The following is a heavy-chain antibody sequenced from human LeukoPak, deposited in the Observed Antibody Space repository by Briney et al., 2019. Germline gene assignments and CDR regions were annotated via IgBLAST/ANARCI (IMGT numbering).Heavy chain of an antibody. CDR1: GGSISSSSYY. J-gene: IGHJ3*02. D-gene: IGHD3-10*01. V-gene: IGHV4-39*01. Sequence: SETLSLTCTVSGGSISSSSYYWGWIRQPPGKGLEWIASIYDSRSTYYNPSLKSRLTISVDTSKNQFSLKLTSVTAADTAIYYCARPYHYDSGSRGTAFDIWGQRTMVTVSS. CDR3: ARPYHYDSGSRGTAFDI. CDR2: IYDSRST.